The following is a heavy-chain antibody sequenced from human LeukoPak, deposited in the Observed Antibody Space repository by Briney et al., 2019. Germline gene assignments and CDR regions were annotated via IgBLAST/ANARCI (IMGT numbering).Heavy chain of an antibody. CDR2: IRYDGSNK. V-gene: IGHV3-30*02. CDR1: GFTFSSYG. Sequence: GGSLRLSCAASGFTFSSYGMHWVRQAPGKGLEWVAFIRYDGSNKYYADSVKGRFTISRDNSKNTLYLQMNSLRAEDTAVYYCAKDRSITMLVSFGFDYWGQGTLVTVSS. J-gene: IGHJ4*02. D-gene: IGHD3-22*01. CDR3: AKDRSITMLVSFGFDY.